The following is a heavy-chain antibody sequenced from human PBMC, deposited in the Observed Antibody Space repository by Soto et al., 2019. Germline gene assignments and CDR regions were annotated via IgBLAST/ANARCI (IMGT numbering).Heavy chain of an antibody. J-gene: IGHJ4*02. CDR2: IYLSGTT. V-gene: IGHV4-38-2*02. CDR3: AREGDDVVRFLEWLSDGGRYFDY. CDR1: GYSISSGYY. Sequence: SETLSLTCAVSGYSISSGYYWGWIRQPPGKGLEWIGTIYLSGTTYYNPSLKSRVTISVDTSKNQFSLKLSSVTAADTAVYYCAREGDDVVRFLEWLSDGGRYFDYWGQGTLVTVSS. D-gene: IGHD3-3*01.